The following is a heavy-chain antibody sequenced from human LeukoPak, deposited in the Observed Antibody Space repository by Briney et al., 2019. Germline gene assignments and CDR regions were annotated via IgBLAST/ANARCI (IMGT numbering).Heavy chain of an antibody. V-gene: IGHV4-61*01. CDR2: IYYSGST. J-gene: IGHJ6*02. Sequence: KPSQTLSLTCTVSGASVNTGPYYWTWIRQPPGKGLEWIGYIYYSGSTNYNPPLKSRVTISVDTSKNQFSLNLTSMTATDTAVYYCARGPLRSGMDVWGQGTTVTVSS. CDR3: ARGPLRSGMDV. CDR1: GASVNTGPYY.